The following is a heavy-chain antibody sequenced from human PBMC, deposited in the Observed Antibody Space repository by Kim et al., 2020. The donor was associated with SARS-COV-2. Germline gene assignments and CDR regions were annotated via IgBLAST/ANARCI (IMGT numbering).Heavy chain of an antibody. V-gene: IGHV3-23*01. CDR1: GFTFSSYA. D-gene: IGHD3-10*01. J-gene: IGHJ6*02. Sequence: GGSLRLSCAASGFTFSSYAMSWVRQAPGKGLEWVSAISGSGGSTYYADSVKGRFTISRDNSKNTLYLQMNSLRAEDTAVYYCAKGLDYYGSGSPTMDVWGQGTTVTVSS. CDR3: AKGLDYYGSGSPTMDV. CDR2: ISGSGGST.